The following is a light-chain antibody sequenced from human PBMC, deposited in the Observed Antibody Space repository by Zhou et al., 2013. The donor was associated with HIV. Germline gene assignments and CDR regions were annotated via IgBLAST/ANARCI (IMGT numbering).Light chain of an antibody. V-gene: IGKV1-12*01. Sequence: IQLTQSPSSLSASVGDKVTITCRASHGVRTWLAWYQQKPGKTPKLLIFGASRLQGGVPSRFSGRGSGTDFTLTINSLQPEDCATYYCQQGDTLPITFGGGTKVEIK. CDR2: GAS. J-gene: IGKJ4*01. CDR1: HGVRTW. CDR3: QQGDTLPIT.